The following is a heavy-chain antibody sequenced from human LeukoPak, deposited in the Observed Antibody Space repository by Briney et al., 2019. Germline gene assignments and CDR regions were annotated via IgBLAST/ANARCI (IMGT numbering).Heavy chain of an antibody. V-gene: IGHV1-2*06. CDR3: ARVGHYDSSVYADDVFDF. D-gene: IGHD3-22*01. CDR2: INPNSGGT. CDR1: GYTFTGYY. Sequence: EASVKVSCKASGYTFTGYYMHWVRQAPGQGLEWMGRINPNSGGTNYAQKFQGRVTMTRDTSISTAYMELSGLRSDDTAVYYCARVGHYDSSVYADDVFDFWGQGTMVTVSS. J-gene: IGHJ3*01.